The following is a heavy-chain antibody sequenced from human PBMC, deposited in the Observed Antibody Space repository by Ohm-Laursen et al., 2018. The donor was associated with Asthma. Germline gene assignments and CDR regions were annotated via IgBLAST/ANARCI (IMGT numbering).Heavy chain of an antibody. D-gene: IGHD3-10*01. Sequence: GASVKVSRKASGYTFTGYYMHWVRQAPGQGLEWMGRINPNSGGTNYAQKFQGRVTMTRDTSISTAYMELSRLRSDDTAVYYCARDHGSGSYSYYGMDVWGQGTTVTVSS. J-gene: IGHJ6*02. CDR1: GYTFTGYY. CDR3: ARDHGSGSYSYYGMDV. CDR2: INPNSGGT. V-gene: IGHV1-2*06.